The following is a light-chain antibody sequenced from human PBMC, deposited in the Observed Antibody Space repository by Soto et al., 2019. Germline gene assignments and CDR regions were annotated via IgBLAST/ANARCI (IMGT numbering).Light chain of an antibody. CDR3: QQYNNWPPIT. CDR1: QSVSSN. V-gene: IGKV3-15*01. Sequence: EIVMTQSPATLSVSPGEGVTLYCRASQSVSSNLAWYQQRPGQAPRLLIYGASTRATGIPARFSGSGSGTEFTLTISSLQFEDFAVYYCQQYNNWPPITFGQGTRLEIK. J-gene: IGKJ5*01. CDR2: GAS.